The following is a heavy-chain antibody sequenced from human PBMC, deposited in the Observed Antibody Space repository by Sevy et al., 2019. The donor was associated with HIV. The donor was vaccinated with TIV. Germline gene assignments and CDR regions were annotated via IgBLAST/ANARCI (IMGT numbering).Heavy chain of an antibody. CDR1: GYTFTGYY. D-gene: IGHD2-15*01. J-gene: IGHJ6*02. CDR3: AMGLGYCSGGSCYSDYYYGMDV. CDR2: INPNSGGT. Sequence: ASVKVSCKASGYTFTGYYMHWVRQAPGQGLEWMGWINPNSGGTNYAQKFQGRVTMTRDTSISTAYMELSRLRSDDTAVYYCAMGLGYCSGGSCYSDYYYGMDVWGQGTTVTVSS. V-gene: IGHV1-2*02.